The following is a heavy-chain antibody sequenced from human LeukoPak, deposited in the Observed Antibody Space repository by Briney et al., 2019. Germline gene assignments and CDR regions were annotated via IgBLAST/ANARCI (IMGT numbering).Heavy chain of an antibody. Sequence: PSETLSLTCAVYGGSFSGYYWSWIRQPPGKGLEWIGEINHSGSTNYNPSLKSRVTISVDTSKNQFSLKLSSVTAADTAVYYCARLVVVAATDPFDYWGQGTLVTVS. V-gene: IGHV4-34*01. J-gene: IGHJ4*02. CDR2: INHSGST. CDR3: ARLVVVAATDPFDY. D-gene: IGHD2-15*01. CDR1: GGSFSGYY.